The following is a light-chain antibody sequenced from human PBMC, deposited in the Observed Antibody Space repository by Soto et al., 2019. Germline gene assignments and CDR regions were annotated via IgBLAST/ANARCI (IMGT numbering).Light chain of an antibody. V-gene: IGLV2-14*01. J-gene: IGLJ1*01. CDR1: ISYIVAYNY. Sequence: QSALTHPASVSGSPGHSITISFTGSISYIVAYNYVSCFQQYPVKAPKLIISEVSNRTSGVSNRFSGSKSGTASSMTISGPQTEDEADYFCFSFTTDWTHVFGTGTKV. CDR3: FSFTTDWTHV. CDR2: EVS.